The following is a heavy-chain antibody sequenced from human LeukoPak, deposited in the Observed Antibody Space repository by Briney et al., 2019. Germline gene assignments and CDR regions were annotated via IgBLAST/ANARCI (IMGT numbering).Heavy chain of an antibody. CDR2: IKTKSDGGTP. CDR3: VTGGHYFGN. Sequence: GASLRLSCAASGFTFRNLWMSWVRQAPGKGLEWVGRIKTKSDGGTPDYAAPVKGRFTVWRDDSINTLYLQMNSLKTDDTAVYHCVTGGHYFGNWGQGTLVTVSP. V-gene: IGHV3-15*01. J-gene: IGHJ4*02. CDR1: GFTFRNLW.